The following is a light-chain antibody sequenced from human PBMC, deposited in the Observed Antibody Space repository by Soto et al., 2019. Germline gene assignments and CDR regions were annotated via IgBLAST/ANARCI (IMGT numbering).Light chain of an antibody. CDR3: QSYDSSLSGSEV. V-gene: IGLV1-40*01. CDR1: SSNIGAGHD. J-gene: IGLJ2*01. Sequence: QSVLTQPPSVSGAPGQRVTISCTGSSSNIGAGHDVHWYQQLPGTAPKLLIYGNSNRPSGVPDRFSGSKSGTSASLAITGLQAEDEADYYCQSYDSSLSGSEVFGGGTKVTVL. CDR2: GNS.